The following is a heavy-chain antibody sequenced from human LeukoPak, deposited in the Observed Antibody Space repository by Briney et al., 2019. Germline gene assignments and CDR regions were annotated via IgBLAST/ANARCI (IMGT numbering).Heavy chain of an antibody. CDR2: FDPEKGET. Sequence: ASVKVSCKVSGYTLTELAMHWVRQAPGKGLEWIGGFDPEKGETIYTQQLQGRLTMTEDTSTDTAYMELSSLTSEDTAVYCCATPLGPLGLIPYYFDYWGQGTLVTVSS. CDR3: ATPLGPLGLIPYYFDY. V-gene: IGHV1-24*01. J-gene: IGHJ4*02. D-gene: IGHD2-21*01. CDR1: GYTLTELA.